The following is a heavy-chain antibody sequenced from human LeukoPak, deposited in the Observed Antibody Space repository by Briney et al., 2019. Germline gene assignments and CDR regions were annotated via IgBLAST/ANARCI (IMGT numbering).Heavy chain of an antibody. CDR2: VWFDGSKA. V-gene: IGHV3-33*07. D-gene: IGHD2-8*01. J-gene: IGHJ6*02. CDR1: GFTFNTYG. Sequence: GGSLRLSCAASGFTFNTYGMDWVRQAPGKGLEWLAVVWFDGSKALYVDSVKGRFTISRDNSKNTLYLQMNSLRAEDTAVYYCARRYCTNGVCYGMDVWGQGTTVTVSS. CDR3: ARRYCTNGVCYGMDV.